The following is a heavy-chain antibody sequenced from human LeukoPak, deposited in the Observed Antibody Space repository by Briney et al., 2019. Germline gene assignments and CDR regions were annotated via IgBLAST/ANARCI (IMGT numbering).Heavy chain of an antibody. CDR2: IRPNDGTT. Sequence: GGSLRLSCEASGSTFSNYGMNWVRQAPGKGLEWVSYIRPNDGTTHYADSVKGRFTFSRDNAKNSLSLQMTSLRADDTAVYYCVRGQTSLDNWFDPWGQGALVIVSS. J-gene: IGHJ5*02. CDR1: GSTFSNYG. V-gene: IGHV3-48*01. CDR3: VRGQTSLDNWFDP.